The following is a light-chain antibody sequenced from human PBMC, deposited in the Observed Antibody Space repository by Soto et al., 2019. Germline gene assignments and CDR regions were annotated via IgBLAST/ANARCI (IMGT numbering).Light chain of an antibody. CDR2: EVS. J-gene: IGLJ1*01. CDR1: SSDIGTYNY. CDR3: SSYTSSNTLV. V-gene: IGLV2-14*01. Sequence: QSVLTPPASVSVSPGQSVTIFCTGTSSDIGTYNYVSWNQQHPGKAPKVIIYEVSNRPSGVSNRFSGSKSGNTASLTISGLQAEDEADYYCSSYTSSNTLVFGTGPKVTVL.